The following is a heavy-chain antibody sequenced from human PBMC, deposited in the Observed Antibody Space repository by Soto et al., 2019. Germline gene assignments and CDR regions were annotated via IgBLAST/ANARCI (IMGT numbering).Heavy chain of an antibody. CDR1: GYTFTGYY. CDR2: INPNSGGT. J-gene: IGHJ5*02. Sequence: ASVQVSCKSSGYTFTGYYIHWVRQAPGQGLEWMGWINPNSGGTNYAQKFQGRVTMTRDTSISTAYMELSRLRSDDTAVYYCARAGGYYDFWSGYYKAFDPWGQGTLVNVSS. V-gene: IGHV1-2*02. CDR3: ARAGGYYDFWSGYYKAFDP. D-gene: IGHD3-3*01.